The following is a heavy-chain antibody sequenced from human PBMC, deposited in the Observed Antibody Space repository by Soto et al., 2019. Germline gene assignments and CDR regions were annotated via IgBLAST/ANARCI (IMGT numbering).Heavy chain of an antibody. Sequence: SETHSLPSTVADGNISSSSYCRGWIHQPPGKGLEWIGSIYYSGSTYYNPSLKSRVTISVDTSKNQFSLKLSSVTAADTAVYYCARHNVRYFDWLLRDFDYWGQGTLVTVSS. CDR3: ARHNVRYFDWLLRDFDY. CDR1: DGNISSSSYC. D-gene: IGHD3-9*01. V-gene: IGHV4-39*01. CDR2: IYYSGST. J-gene: IGHJ4*02.